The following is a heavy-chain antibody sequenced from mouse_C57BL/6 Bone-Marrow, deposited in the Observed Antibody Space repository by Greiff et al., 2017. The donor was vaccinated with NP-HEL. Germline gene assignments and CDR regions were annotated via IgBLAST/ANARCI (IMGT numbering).Heavy chain of an antibody. CDR3: TGTTVVEGDYFDY. CDR1: GFTFSDAW. V-gene: IGHV6-6*01. J-gene: IGHJ2*01. D-gene: IGHD1-1*01. Sequence: EVKLQESGGGLVQPGGSMKLSCAASGFTFSDAWMDWVRQSPEKGLEWVAEIRNKANNHATYYAESVKGRFTISRDDSKSSVYLQMNSLRAEDTGIYYCTGTTVVEGDYFDYWGQGTTLTVSS. CDR2: IRNKANNHAT.